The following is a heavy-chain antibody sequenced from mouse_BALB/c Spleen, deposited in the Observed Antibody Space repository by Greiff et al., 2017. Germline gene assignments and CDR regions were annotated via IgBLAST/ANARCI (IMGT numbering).Heavy chain of an antibody. CDR3: ARDAY. J-gene: IGHJ3*01. CDR1: GFSLTSYG. CDR2: IWAGGST. Sequence: QVQLKESGPGLVAPSQSLSITCTVSGFSLTSYGVHWVRQPPGKGLEWLGVIWAGGSTNYNPAIMSRLSISKDNSKSHVFFKMNSLQTDDTAMYYCARDAYWGQGTLVTVSA. V-gene: IGHV2-9*02.